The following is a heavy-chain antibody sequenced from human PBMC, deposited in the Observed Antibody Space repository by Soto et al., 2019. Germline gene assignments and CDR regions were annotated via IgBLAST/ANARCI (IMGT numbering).Heavy chain of an antibody. J-gene: IGHJ4*02. Sequence: ASVKVSRKASGYTSTSYGISWVRQAPGQGLEWMGWISAGNGNTKYSQKFQGRVTITRDTSASTAYMELSSLRSEDTAVYYCARDYYDSSGYYYYFDYWGQGTLVTVSS. CDR1: GYTSTSYG. D-gene: IGHD3-22*01. CDR3: ARDYYDSSGYYYYFDY. CDR2: ISAGNGNT. V-gene: IGHV1-3*01.